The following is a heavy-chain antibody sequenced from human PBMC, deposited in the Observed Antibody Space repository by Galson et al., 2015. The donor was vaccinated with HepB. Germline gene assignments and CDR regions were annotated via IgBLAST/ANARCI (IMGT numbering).Heavy chain of an antibody. V-gene: IGHV3-23*01. CDR3: AKERFPDCSSTSCYSTWITY. Sequence: SLRLSCAASGFTFSSYAMSWVRQAPGKGLEWVSAISGSGGSTYYADSVKGRFTISRDNSKNTLYLQMNSQRAEDTAVYYCAKERFPDCSSTSCYSTWITYWGQGTLVTVSS. CDR2: ISGSGGST. CDR1: GFTFSSYA. D-gene: IGHD2-2*01. J-gene: IGHJ4*02.